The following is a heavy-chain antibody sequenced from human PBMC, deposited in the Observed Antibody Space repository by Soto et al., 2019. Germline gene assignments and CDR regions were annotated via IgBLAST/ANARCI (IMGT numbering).Heavy chain of an antibody. D-gene: IGHD3-22*01. CDR3: ARTSPTYYYDSIRYDP. Sequence: ASVKVSCKASGYTVTSYAMHWVRQAPGQRLEWMGWINAGNGNTKYSQKFQGRVTITRDTSASTAYMELSSLRSEDTAVYYCARTSPTYYYDSIRYDPWGQGTLVTVSS. CDR1: GYTVTSYA. J-gene: IGHJ5*02. CDR2: INAGNGNT. V-gene: IGHV1-3*01.